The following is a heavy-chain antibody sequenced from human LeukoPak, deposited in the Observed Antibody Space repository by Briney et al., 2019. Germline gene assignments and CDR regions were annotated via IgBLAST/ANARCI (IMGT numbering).Heavy chain of an antibody. D-gene: IGHD3-10*01. CDR1: GFTFGDYA. J-gene: IGHJ4*02. V-gene: IGHV3-49*03. Sequence: GGSLRLSCTASGFTFGDYAMSWFRQAPGKGLEWVGFIRSKAYGGTTEYAASVKGRFTISRDDSKSIAYLQMNSLKTEDTAVYYCTRLDLLWFGELSHPDYWGQGTLVTVSS. CDR3: TRLDLLWFGELSHPDY. CDR2: IRSKAYGGTT.